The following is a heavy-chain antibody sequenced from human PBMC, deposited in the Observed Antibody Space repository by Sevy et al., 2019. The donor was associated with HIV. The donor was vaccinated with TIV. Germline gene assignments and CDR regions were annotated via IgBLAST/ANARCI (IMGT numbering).Heavy chain of an antibody. D-gene: IGHD3-10*01. J-gene: IGHJ3*02. CDR1: GSTFDDYA. V-gene: IGHV3-9*01. CDR2: ISWNSGSI. Sequence: GGSLRLSCAASGSTFDDYAMHWVRQAPGKGLEWVSGISWNSGSIGYADSVKGRFAMSRDNAKNSLYLQMNSLRAEDTALYYCANDRGVGAFDIWGQGTMVTVSS. CDR3: ANDRGVGAFDI.